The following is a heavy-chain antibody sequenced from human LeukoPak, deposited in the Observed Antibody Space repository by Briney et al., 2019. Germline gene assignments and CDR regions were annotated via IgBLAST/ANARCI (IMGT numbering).Heavy chain of an antibody. V-gene: IGHV4-4*07. CDR2: IYTSGST. Sequence: SETLSLTCTVPGGSISSYYWSWIRQPAGKGLEWIGRIYTSGSTNYNPSLKSRVTMSVDTSKNQFSLKLSSVTAADTAVYYCAGPHQGFGAGYMDVWGKGTTVTVSS. CDR1: GGSISSYY. D-gene: IGHD3-10*01. CDR3: AGPHQGFGAGYMDV. J-gene: IGHJ6*03.